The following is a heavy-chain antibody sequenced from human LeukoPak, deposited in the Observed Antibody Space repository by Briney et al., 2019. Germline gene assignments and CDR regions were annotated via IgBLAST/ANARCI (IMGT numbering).Heavy chain of an antibody. CDR2: TYYRSKWYN. Sequence: SQTLSLTCAISGDSVSSNSAAWNWIRQSPSRGLEWLGRTYYRSKWYNDYAVSVKSRITINPDTSKNQFSLQLNSVTPEDTAVYYCARVRYITMDRGVIYYYYYMDVWGKGTTVTISS. V-gene: IGHV6-1*01. CDR1: GDSVSSNSAA. J-gene: IGHJ6*03. CDR3: ARVRYITMDRGVIYYYYYMDV. D-gene: IGHD3-10*01.